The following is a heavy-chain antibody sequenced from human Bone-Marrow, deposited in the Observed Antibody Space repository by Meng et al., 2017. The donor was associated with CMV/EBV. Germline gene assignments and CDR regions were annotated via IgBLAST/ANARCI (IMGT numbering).Heavy chain of an antibody. D-gene: IGHD5-18*01. Sequence: ASVKVSCKVSGYTLTELSMHWVRQAPGKGLEWMGGFDPEDGETIYAQKFQGRVTMTEDTSTDTAYMELSSLRSEDTALYYCARGYSYVDAFDIWGQGTMVTVSS. CDR1: GYTLTELS. V-gene: IGHV1-24*01. CDR2: FDPEDGET. CDR3: ARGYSYVDAFDI. J-gene: IGHJ3*02.